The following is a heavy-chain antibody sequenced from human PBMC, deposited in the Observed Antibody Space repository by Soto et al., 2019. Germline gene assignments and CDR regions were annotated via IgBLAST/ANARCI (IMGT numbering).Heavy chain of an antibody. CDR1: GFTFSSYA. J-gene: IGHJ4*02. CDR2: ISGSGGST. Sequence: GGSLRLSCAASGFTFSSYAMSWVRQAPGKGLEWVSAISGSGGSTYYADSVKGRFTISRDNSKNTLYLQMNSLRAQDTPVYYCAKGSLYYFDYWGQGTLVTVSS. V-gene: IGHV3-23*01. CDR3: AKGSLYYFDY.